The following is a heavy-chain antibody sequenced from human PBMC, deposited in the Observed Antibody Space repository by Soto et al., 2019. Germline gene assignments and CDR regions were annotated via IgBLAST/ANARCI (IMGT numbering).Heavy chain of an antibody. CDR3: AVTYFDYTWGHYRYS. V-gene: IGHV1-8*02. D-gene: IGHD3-16*02. CDR2: MNRNSGDT. J-gene: IGHJ5*02. CDR1: GYTFTTYD. Sequence: ASVKVSCKTSGYTFTTYDIHWVRQASGQGLEWMGSMNRNSGDTAYAQKLQDRVTMTRDTSISTAHMELSSLRSEDTATYYCAVTYFDYTWGHYRYSWGQGTPVTVSS.